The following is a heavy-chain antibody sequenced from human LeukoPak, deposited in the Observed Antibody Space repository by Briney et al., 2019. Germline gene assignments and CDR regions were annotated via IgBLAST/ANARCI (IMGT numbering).Heavy chain of an antibody. CDR3: ARAAKGLVDLVVVPAAFPVDH. CDR1: GFIFSDYY. J-gene: IGHJ4*02. V-gene: IGHV3-11*01. Sequence: GGSLRLSCAASGFIFSDYYMSWIRQAPGKGLEWVSYISGSGSTIYDADSVKGRFTISRGNANNSLYLQMNSLRAEDTAVYYCARAAKGLVDLVVVPAAFPVDHWGQGTLVTVSS. CDR2: ISGSGSTI. D-gene: IGHD2-2*01.